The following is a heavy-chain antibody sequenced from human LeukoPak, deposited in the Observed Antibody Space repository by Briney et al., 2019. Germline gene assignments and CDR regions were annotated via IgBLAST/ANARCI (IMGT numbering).Heavy chain of an antibody. V-gene: IGHV3-74*01. CDR2: INSDGSNT. J-gene: IGHJ4*02. Sequence: PGGSLRLSCAASGFTFSSYWMHWVRQAPGKGLVWVSRINSDGSNTNYADSMKGRFTISGDNAKNALYLQMNSLRAEDTAVYYCARVREDYVFDYWGQGTLVTVSS. CDR3: ARVREDYVFDY. CDR1: GFTFSSYW. D-gene: IGHD3-16*01.